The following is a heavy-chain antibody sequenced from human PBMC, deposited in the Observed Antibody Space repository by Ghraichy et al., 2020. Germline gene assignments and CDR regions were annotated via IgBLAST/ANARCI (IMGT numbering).Heavy chain of an antibody. CDR2: INPSDSDI. V-gene: IGHV5-51*01. J-gene: IGHJ3*01. CDR1: GYTFTSYW. Sequence: GESLNISCMGFGYTFTSYWIGWVRQMPGKGLEWMGIINPSDSDIRDSPSFQGQVTISADKSLSPAYLQWSSLKASDTAIYYCARLLGVGNTRGWRKNDAFEVWGQGTMVTVSS. CDR3: ARLLGVGNTRGWRKNDAFEV. D-gene: IGHD6-19*01.